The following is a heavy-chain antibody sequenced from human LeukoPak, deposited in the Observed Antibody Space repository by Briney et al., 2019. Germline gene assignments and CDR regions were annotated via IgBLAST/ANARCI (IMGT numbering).Heavy chain of an antibody. D-gene: IGHD4-17*01. CDR3: ARMTTGHDY. CDR1: GTSFSSYY. V-gene: IGHV4-34*01. Sequence: SETLSLTCAVSGTSFSSYYWSWIRQSPEKGLEWIGEINHSVYTNNNPSLKSRVTMSIDTSNNRFSLRLSSVTAADTAVYFCARMTTGHDYWGQGMLVTVSS. CDR2: INHSVYT. J-gene: IGHJ4*02.